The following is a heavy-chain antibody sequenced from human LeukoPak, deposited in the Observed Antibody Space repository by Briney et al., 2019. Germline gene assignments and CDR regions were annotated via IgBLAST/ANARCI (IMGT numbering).Heavy chain of an antibody. CDR2: INRNGASI. V-gene: IGHV3-20*04. D-gene: IGHD3-10*02. J-gene: IGHJ3*02. CDR3: ARLMPRTVFVFDI. CDR1: GFTFDHYD. Sequence: GGSLRLSCAASGFTFDHYDMTWVRQAPGKGLEWVSGINRNGASIAYGDSVKGRFTISRDNAKNSLFLQVNSLRVEDTALYYCARLMPRTVFVFDIWGQGTMVTVSS.